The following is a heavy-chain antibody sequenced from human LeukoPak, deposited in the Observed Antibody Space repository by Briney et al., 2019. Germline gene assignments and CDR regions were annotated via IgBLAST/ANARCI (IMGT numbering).Heavy chain of an antibody. J-gene: IGHJ4*02. CDR1: GYTFSNFG. CDR2: ISGNNDNP. D-gene: IGHD2-2*01. Sequence: AASVKVSCKTSGYTFSNFGINWVRQAPGQGLEWMGWISGNNDNPNYGQKFQGRLTVTTDTSTSTAYMELRNLRFDDTAVYYCARDGTSTDDYWSQGTLVTVSS. CDR3: ARDGTSTDDY. V-gene: IGHV1-18*01.